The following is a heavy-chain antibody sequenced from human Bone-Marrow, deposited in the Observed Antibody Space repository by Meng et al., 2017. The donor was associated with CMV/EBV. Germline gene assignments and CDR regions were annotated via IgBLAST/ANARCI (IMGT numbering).Heavy chain of an antibody. J-gene: IGHJ6*02. CDR3: AKDHAKYYGLDV. Sequence: GGSLRLSCAVSGFNLSSHGMHWVRQAPGKGLEWVAAIWNDGTNKYYSDSVKGRYTISRDTSRNTLYLQMNSLRAEDTAVYYCAKDHAKYYGLDVWGHGTTVTGSS. CDR1: GFNLSSHG. V-gene: IGHV3-33*03. CDR2: IWNDGTNK. D-gene: IGHD6-6*01.